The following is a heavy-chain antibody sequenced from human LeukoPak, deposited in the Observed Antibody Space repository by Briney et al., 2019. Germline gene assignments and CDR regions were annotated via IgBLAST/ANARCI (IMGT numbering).Heavy chain of an antibody. CDR3: ARDLLEDYYGSGSYYTTFDY. CDR1: GYTFTSYG. V-gene: IGHV1-18*01. J-gene: IGHJ4*02. D-gene: IGHD3-10*01. CDR2: ISAYNGNT. Sequence: ASVKVSCKASGYTFTSYGISWVRHAPGQGLEWMGWISAYNGNTNYAQKLQGRVTMTTDTSTSTAYMELRGLRSDDTAVYYCARDLLEDYYGSGSYYTTFDYWGQGALVTVSS.